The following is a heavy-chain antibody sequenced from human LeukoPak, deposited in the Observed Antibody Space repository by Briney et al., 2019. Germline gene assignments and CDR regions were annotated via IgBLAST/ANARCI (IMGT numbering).Heavy chain of an antibody. CDR2: IYHSGST. V-gene: IGHV4-30-2*01. J-gene: IGHJ5*02. D-gene: IGHD4-17*01. CDR1: GGSISSGGYS. CDR3: ARAGDYDWFDP. Sequence: SQTLSLTCAVSGGSISSGGYSWSWIRQPPGKGLEWIGYIYHSGSTYYNPSLKSRVTTSVDRSKNQFSLKLSSVTAADTAVYYCARAGDYDWFDPWGQGTLVTVSS.